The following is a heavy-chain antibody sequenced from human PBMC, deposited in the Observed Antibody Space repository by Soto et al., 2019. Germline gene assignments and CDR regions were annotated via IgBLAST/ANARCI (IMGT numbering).Heavy chain of an antibody. D-gene: IGHD3-10*01. Sequence: QITLKESGPTLVKPTQTLTLTCTFSGFLLSTSGVGVGWIRQPPGKALEWLALIYWDDDKRYSPSLKSRLTITKDTSKNQVVLTMTNMDPVDTATYYCAHCYGSGTFDYWGQGTLVTVSS. J-gene: IGHJ4*02. CDR2: IYWDDDK. CDR3: AHCYGSGTFDY. CDR1: GFLLSTSGVG. V-gene: IGHV2-5*02.